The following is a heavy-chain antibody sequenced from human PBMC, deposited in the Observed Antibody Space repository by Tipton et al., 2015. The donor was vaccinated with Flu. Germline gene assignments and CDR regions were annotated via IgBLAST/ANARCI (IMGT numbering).Heavy chain of an antibody. CDR1: GYIFTGYY. CDR2: MNPNSGNT. CDR3: VRGRYGHCTSPSCYTGPDP. V-gene: IGHV1-8*02. D-gene: IGHD2-2*02. Sequence: QVQLVQSGAEVKKPGASVKVSCKASGYIFTGYYMHWVRQAPGQGLEWMGWMNPNSGNTGYAQKFQGRVSMTRNTSVSTAYMELSSLRSDDTAVYYCVRGRYGHCTSPSCYTGPDPWGQGTLVTVSS. J-gene: IGHJ5*02.